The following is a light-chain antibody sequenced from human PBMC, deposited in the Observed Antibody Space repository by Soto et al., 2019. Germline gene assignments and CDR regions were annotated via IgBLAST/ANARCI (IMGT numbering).Light chain of an antibody. J-gene: IGLJ2*01. CDR2: YDD. CDR3: ATSDDSLNKEV. V-gene: IGLV1-36*01. CDR1: SSNIANKP. Sequence: QSVLTQPPSVSGAPRQRVTISCSGSSSNIANKPVNWYQQLPGKAPTLLIYYDDLLPSGVSDRFSSSKSGTSDSLAISGLQSEDEPDYYCATSDDSLNKEVFGGGTKHSVL.